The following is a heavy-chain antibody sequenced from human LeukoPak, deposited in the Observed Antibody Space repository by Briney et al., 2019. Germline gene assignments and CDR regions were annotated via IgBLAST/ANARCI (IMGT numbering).Heavy chain of an antibody. J-gene: IGHJ4*02. V-gene: IGHV3-20*04. CDR2: INWNGGST. Sequence: GGSLRLSCAASGFTFDDYGMSWVRQAPGKGLEWVSGINWNGGSTGYADSVKGRFTISRDNAKNSLCLQMNSLRAEDTALYYCARGKGLRVAVASGYFDYWGQGTLVTVSS. CDR3: ARGKGLRVAVASGYFDY. D-gene: IGHD6-19*01. CDR1: GFTFDDYG.